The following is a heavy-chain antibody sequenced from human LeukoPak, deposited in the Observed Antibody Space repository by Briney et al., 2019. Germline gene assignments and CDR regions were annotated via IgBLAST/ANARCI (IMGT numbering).Heavy chain of an antibody. D-gene: IGHD5-18*01. J-gene: IGHJ5*02. Sequence: GASVKVSCKPSGGTFSRYAISWVRPAPGQGLEWMGGIIPIFGTANYAQKFQGRVTITADEYSRPAYMALRRLRAEDTAVYYWARSRCAEWIQDWFDPWGQGTLVTVSS. CDR2: IIPIFGTA. CDR3: ARSRCAEWIQDWFDP. V-gene: IGHV1-69*13. CDR1: GGTFSRYA.